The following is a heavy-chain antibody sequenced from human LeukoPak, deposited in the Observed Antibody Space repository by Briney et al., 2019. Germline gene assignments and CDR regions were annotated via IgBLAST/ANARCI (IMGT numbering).Heavy chain of an antibody. V-gene: IGHV3-23*01. D-gene: IGHD3-22*01. CDR3: ARAKGESGDYDSSGFYYLFNY. CDR1: GFTFSTHA. Sequence: GGSLRLSCAASGFTFSTHAMRWVRQAPGKGPECISGISGDSVYTYYADSVKGRFTISRDNSANTLFLQMNSLRAEDSAIYYCARAKGESGDYDSSGFYYLFNYWGQGTLVTVSS. J-gene: IGHJ4*02. CDR2: ISGDSVYT.